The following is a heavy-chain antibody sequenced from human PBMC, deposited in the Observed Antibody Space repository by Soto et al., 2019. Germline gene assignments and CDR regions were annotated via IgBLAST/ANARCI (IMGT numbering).Heavy chain of an antibody. CDR1: GYTFTSSA. CDR3: ARDSSSYPYYYYYMDV. D-gene: IGHD6-6*01. CDR2: INTNTGNP. Sequence: ASVKVSCKASGYTFTSSAMNWGRQAPGQGLEWMGWINTNTGNPTYAQGFTGRFVFSLDTSVSTAYLQICSLKAEDTAVYYCARDSSSYPYYYYYMDVWGKGTTVTVSS. J-gene: IGHJ6*03. V-gene: IGHV7-4-1*01.